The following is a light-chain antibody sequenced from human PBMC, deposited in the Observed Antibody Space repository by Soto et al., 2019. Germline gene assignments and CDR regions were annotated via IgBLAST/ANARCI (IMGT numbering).Light chain of an antibody. CDR2: EVT. CDR1: TSDIGAYNY. Sequence: QSVLTQPPSASGSPGQSVTISCTGTTSDIGAYNYASWYQQRPGKAPKLIIYEVTRRPSGVPDRIFGSKSYTTASLTVSGLQAEDEADYYCSSFAGTIPYVFGSGTKVTVL. V-gene: IGLV2-8*01. CDR3: SSFAGTIPYV. J-gene: IGLJ1*01.